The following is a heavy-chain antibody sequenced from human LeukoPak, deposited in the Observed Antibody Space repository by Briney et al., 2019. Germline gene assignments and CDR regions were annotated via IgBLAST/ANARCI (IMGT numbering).Heavy chain of an antibody. CDR3: ARGAPTTRIGAGRFDY. Sequence: GASVKVSCKAFGHSLTNYYVHWARQAPGQGLEWMGEINPSGGSTSYAQKFQGRITVTRDTYTNTVYMDLSSLRSEDTATYYCARGAPTTRIGAGRFDYWGQGSLLTVAS. CDR2: INPSGGST. V-gene: IGHV1-46*01. CDR1: GHSLTNYY. D-gene: IGHD5-12*01. J-gene: IGHJ4*02.